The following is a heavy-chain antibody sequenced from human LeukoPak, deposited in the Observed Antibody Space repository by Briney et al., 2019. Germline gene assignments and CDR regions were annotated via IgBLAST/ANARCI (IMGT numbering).Heavy chain of an antibody. J-gene: IGHJ2*01. D-gene: IGHD6-13*01. CDR1: GYTFTGYY. Sequence: ASVKVSCKASGYTFTGYYMHWVRQAPGQGLEWMGWINPSGGSTSYAQKFQGRVTMTRDTSISTAYMELSRLRSDDTAVYYCARDPGYSSRYFDLWGRGTLVTVSS. CDR2: INPSGGST. CDR3: ARDPGYSSRYFDL. V-gene: IGHV1-2*02.